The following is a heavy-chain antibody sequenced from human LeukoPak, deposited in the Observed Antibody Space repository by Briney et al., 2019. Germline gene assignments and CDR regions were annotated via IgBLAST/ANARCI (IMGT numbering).Heavy chain of an antibody. Sequence: GASVKVSCKASGYTFTGYYMHWVRQAPGQGLEWMGWINPNSGGTNYAQKFQGRVTMTRDTSISTAYMELSRLRSDDTAVYYCARGRWLQHGYFDYWGQGTLVTVSS. CDR1: GYTFTGYY. CDR2: INPNSGGT. V-gene: IGHV1-2*02. J-gene: IGHJ4*02. D-gene: IGHD5-24*01. CDR3: ARGRWLQHGYFDY.